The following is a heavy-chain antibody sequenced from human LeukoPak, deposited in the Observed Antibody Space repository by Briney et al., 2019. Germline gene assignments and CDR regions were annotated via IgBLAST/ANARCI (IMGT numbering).Heavy chain of an antibody. Sequence: SVKVSCKASGGTFSSYAISWVRQAPGQGLEWMGRIIPILGIANYAQKFQGRVTITADKSTSTAYMELSSLRSEDTAVYYCAISTSVDYDFWSGHYYYYYMDVWGKGTTVTVSS. CDR2: IIPILGIA. V-gene: IGHV1-69*04. D-gene: IGHD3-3*01. CDR3: AISTSVDYDFWSGHYYYYYMDV. J-gene: IGHJ6*03. CDR1: GGTFSSYA.